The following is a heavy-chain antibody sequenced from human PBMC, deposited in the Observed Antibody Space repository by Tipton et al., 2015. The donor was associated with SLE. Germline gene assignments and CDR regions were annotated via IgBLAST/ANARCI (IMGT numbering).Heavy chain of an antibody. Sequence: QSGAEVKKPGSSVKVSCKASGGTFSSYAISWVRQAPGQGLEWMGRINPNSGGTNYAQKFQGRVTISVDTSKNQFSLKLSSVTAADTAVYYCARDWGQGGGWYFDLWGRGTLVTVSS. CDR2: INPNSGGT. D-gene: IGHD3-16*01. V-gene: IGHV1-2*06. J-gene: IGHJ2*01. CDR1: GGTFSSYA. CDR3: ARDWGQGGGWYFDL.